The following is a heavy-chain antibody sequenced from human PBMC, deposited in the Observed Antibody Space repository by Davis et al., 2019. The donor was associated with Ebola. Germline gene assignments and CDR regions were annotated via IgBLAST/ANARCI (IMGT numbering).Heavy chain of an antibody. D-gene: IGHD4-17*01. CDR1: GGFISNYY. V-gene: IGHV4-59*12. CDR2: IYYSGST. CDR3: ATDYGAS. Sequence: PSETLSLTCTVSGGFISNYYWSWIRQPPGKGLEWIGYIYYSGSTNYNPSLKSRITILVNTSKNQFSLKLTSVTAADTAVYYCATDYGASWGQGTLVTVSS. J-gene: IGHJ4*02.